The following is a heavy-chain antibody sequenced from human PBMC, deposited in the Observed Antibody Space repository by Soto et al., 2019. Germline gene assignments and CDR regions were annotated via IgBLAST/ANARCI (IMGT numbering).Heavy chain of an antibody. J-gene: IGHJ4*02. Sequence: PSETLSLTCAVSGAPITSNNWWAWLRRSPGKGLEWIGEINHSGSTNYNPSLKSRVTISVDTSKNQFSLKLSSVTAADTAVYYCARGDYDSRGEFDYWGQGTLVTVSS. CDR2: INHSGST. CDR1: GAPITSNNW. CDR3: ARGDYDSRGEFDY. D-gene: IGHD3-22*01. V-gene: IGHV4-4*02.